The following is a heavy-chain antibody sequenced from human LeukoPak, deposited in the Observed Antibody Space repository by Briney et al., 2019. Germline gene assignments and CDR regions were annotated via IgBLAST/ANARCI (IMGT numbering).Heavy chain of an antibody. CDR3: TRGSGTINWFDP. V-gene: IGHV3-73*01. Sequence: QAGGSLRLSCAASGFTFSGSAMHWVRQASGKGLEWVGRIRSKANSYATAYAASVKGRFTISRGDSKNTAYLQMNSLKTEDTAVYYCTRGSGTINWFDPWGQGTLVTVSS. J-gene: IGHJ5*02. D-gene: IGHD2-15*01. CDR1: GFTFSGSA. CDR2: IRSKANSYAT.